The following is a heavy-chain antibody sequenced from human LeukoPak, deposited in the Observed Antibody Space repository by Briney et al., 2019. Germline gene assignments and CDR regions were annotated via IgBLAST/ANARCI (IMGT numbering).Heavy chain of an antibody. V-gene: IGHV4-61*01. D-gene: IGHD6-19*01. CDR1: GGSVSSGSYY. J-gene: IGHJ4*02. CDR3: ARATAVAGGFDY. Sequence: SETLSLTCTVSGGSVSSGSYYWSWIRQPPGKGLEWIGYIYYSGSTNYNPSLESRVTISVDKSKNQFSLKLSSVTAADTAVYYCARATAVAGGFDYWGQGTLVTVSS. CDR2: IYYSGST.